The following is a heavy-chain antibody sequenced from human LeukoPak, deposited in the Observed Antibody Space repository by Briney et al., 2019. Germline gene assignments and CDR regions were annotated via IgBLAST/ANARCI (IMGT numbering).Heavy chain of an antibody. V-gene: IGHV3-30*18. CDR2: ISYDGSNK. Sequence: GRSLRLSCAASGFTFSSYGMHWVRQAPGKGLEWVAVISYDGSNKYYADSVKGRFTISRDNSKNTLYLQVNSLRAEDTAVYYCAKDREEMAFDYWGQGTLVTVSS. J-gene: IGHJ4*02. D-gene: IGHD5-24*01. CDR3: AKDREEMAFDY. CDR1: GFTFSSYG.